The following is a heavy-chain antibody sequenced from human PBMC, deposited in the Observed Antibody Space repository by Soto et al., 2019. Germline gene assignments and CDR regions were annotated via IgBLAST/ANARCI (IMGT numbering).Heavy chain of an antibody. D-gene: IGHD3-22*01. CDR3: ARHRTSHYDSSGYYVI. V-gene: IGHV4-59*08. Sequence: PSETPSLTCTVSGGSISSYYWSWIRQPPGKGLEWIGCIYYSGSTNYNPSLKSRVTISVDTSKNQFSLKLSSVTAADTAVYYCARHRTSHYDSSGYYVIWGQGTLVTVSS. CDR2: IYYSGST. J-gene: IGHJ4*02. CDR1: GGSISSYY.